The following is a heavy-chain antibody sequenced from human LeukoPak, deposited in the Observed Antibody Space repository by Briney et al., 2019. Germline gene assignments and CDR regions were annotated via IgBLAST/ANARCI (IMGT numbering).Heavy chain of an antibody. CDR1: GYTFTSYG. D-gene: IGHD6-13*01. CDR2: MNPNSGNT. Sequence: ASVKVSCKASGYTFTSYGINWVRQATGQGLEWMGWMNPNSGNTGYAQKFQGRVTMTRNTSISTAYMELSSLRSEDTAVYYCARMRPIAAAGKGWFDPWGQGTLVTVSS. V-gene: IGHV1-8*02. J-gene: IGHJ5*02. CDR3: ARMRPIAAAGKGWFDP.